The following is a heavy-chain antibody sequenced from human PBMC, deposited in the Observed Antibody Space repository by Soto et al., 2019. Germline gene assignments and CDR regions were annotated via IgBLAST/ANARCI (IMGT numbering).Heavy chain of an antibody. J-gene: IGHJ4*02. V-gene: IGHV3-9*01. CDR2: ISWHGRNI. Sequence: SLRLSSGGWEFSGFTFYYCAMHWVRQGPWSGLEWVSGISWHGRNIAYADSVKGRFTISRDNTKNSLYLQMNSLRPDDTALYYCVQAQNCDFGDVHFESWGQGTRVTVSS. D-gene: IGHD1-1*01. CDR3: VQAQNCDFGDVHFES. CDR1: GFTFYYCA.